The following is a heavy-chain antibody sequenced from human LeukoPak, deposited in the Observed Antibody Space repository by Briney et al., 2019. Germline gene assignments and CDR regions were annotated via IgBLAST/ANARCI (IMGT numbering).Heavy chain of an antibody. J-gene: IGHJ6*02. D-gene: IGHD2-2*01. Sequence: GGSLRLSCAASGSTFDDYGMHWVRQAPGKGLEWVSRISWNSGSIGYADSVKGRFTISRDNAKNSLYLQMNSLRPEDTALYYCAKDRVQVGYYYGMDVWGQGTTVTVSS. V-gene: IGHV3-9*01. CDR3: AKDRVQVGYYYGMDV. CDR2: ISWNSGSI. CDR1: GSTFDDYG.